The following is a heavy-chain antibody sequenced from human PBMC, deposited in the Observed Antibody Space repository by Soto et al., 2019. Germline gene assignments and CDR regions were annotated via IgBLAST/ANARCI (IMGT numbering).Heavy chain of an antibody. CDR2: VSSGSSNI. J-gene: IGHJ4*02. V-gene: IGHV3-21*01. D-gene: IGHD2-15*01. Sequence: EVQLVESGGRLVKPGWYLTLSCAASGFAFRSYNMNWVRQAPGKGLEWVASVSSGSSNIYYADSVKGRFTISRDNAKNSLFLQMDSLRAEDSAVYYCASATVVAATFDFWGQGTVVTVSS. CDR1: GFAFRSYN. CDR3: ASATVVAATFDF.